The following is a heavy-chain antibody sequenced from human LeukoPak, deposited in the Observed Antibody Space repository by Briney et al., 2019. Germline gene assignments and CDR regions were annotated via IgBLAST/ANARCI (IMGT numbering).Heavy chain of an antibody. V-gene: IGHV1-46*01. Sequence: ASVEVSCKASGYTFTSYYMLWVRQAPGQGLEWMGIINPSGGSTSYAQKFQGRVTMTRDTSTSTVYMELSSLRSEDTAVYYCAPTVDGVLRFLFWGQGTMVTVSS. CDR3: APTVDGVLRFLF. J-gene: IGHJ3*01. CDR1: GYTFTSYY. CDR2: INPSGGST. D-gene: IGHD3-3*01.